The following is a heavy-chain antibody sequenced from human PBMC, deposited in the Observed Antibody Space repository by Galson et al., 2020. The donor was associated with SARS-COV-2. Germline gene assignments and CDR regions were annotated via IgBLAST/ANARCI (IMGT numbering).Heavy chain of an antibody. CDR1: GGSISSSTYY. CDR2: IYSSGST. CDR3: ATLSIY. J-gene: IGHJ4*02. D-gene: IGHD2-2*01. Sequence: SETLSLTCNVSGGSISSSTYYWGWIRQPPGKGLEWIGNIYSSGSTYYNPSLKSRVTISIDTSKNQFSLKLTSVTAADTAVYYCATLSIYWGQGTLVTVSS. V-gene: IGHV4-39*01.